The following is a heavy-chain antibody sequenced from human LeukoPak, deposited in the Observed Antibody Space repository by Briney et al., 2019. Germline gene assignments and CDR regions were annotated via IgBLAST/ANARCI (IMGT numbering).Heavy chain of an antibody. D-gene: IGHD3-10*01. CDR2: IRFSGEST. V-gene: IGHV3-23*01. CDR3: AKDVGTSGNYSPSDY. Sequence: PGGSLRLSCAASGFTFGRHAMNWVRQAPGKGLEWVSAIRFSGESTYYADSVKGRFTISRDNSKNTLYLQMDSLRAEDTAVYYCAKDVGTSGNYSPSDYWGQGTLVTLSS. J-gene: IGHJ4*02. CDR1: GFTFGRHA.